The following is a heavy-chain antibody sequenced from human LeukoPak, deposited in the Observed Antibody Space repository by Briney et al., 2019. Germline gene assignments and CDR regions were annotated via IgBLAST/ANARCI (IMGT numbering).Heavy chain of an antibody. D-gene: IGHD6-13*01. CDR2: INHSGST. CDR3: VSKDSSS. CDR1: GGSFSGYY. Sequence: SETLSLTCAVYGGSFSGYYWSWIRQPPGKGLEWIGEINHSGSTNYNPSLKSRVTISVDTSKNQFSLKLSSVIAADTAVYYCVSKDSSSWGQGTLVTVSS. V-gene: IGHV4-34*01. J-gene: IGHJ4*02.